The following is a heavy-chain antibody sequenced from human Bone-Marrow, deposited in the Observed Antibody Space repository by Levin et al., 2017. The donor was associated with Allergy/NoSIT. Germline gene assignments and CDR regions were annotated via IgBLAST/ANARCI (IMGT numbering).Heavy chain of an antibody. CDR3: ARLPLAYCSGTSCYDGHH. CDR2: INPSGGT. D-gene: IGHD2-2*01. J-gene: IGHJ5*02. CDR1: GYTFTNDF. Sequence: AASVKVSCKASGYTFTNDFMHWVRQAPGQGLEWMGIINPSGGTTYAQRFQGRVTMTSDTSTSTIYMELSSLRSEDTAMYFCARLPLAYCSGTSCYDGHHWGPGTLVTVSS. V-gene: IGHV1-46*01.